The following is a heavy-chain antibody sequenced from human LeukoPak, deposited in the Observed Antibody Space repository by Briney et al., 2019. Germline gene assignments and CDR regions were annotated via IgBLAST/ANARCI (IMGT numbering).Heavy chain of an antibody. J-gene: IGHJ4*02. V-gene: IGHV3-23*01. Sequence: PGGSLRLSCAASGFTFDDYAMHWVRQAPGKGLEWVSGVGGSGYYTYYADSVKGRFTISRDNSKNTLYLQMNSLRVEDSAMYYCTKTPDYSGYSYTFDSWGPGALVTVSS. CDR2: VGGSGYYT. CDR1: GFTFDDYA. CDR3: TKTPDYSGYSYTFDS. D-gene: IGHD5-12*01.